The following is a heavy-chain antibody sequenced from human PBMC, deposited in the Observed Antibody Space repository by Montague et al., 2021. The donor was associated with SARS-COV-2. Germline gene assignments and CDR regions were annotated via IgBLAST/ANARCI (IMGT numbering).Heavy chain of an antibody. CDR3: ARGAPVY. Sequence: SETLSLTCAVYGGSFSDYHCTWIRHSPGAGLELIGQINYCGSTKYNPSLKSRVTISIDTSKNQFSLKLTSVTAADTAVYYCARGAPVYWGQGTLVTVSS. CDR1: GGSFSDYH. J-gene: IGHJ4*02. V-gene: IGHV4-34*01. CDR2: INYCGST.